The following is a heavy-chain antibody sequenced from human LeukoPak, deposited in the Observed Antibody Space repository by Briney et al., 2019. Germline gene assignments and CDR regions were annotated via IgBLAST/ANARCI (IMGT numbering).Heavy chain of an antibody. Sequence: ASVKVSGKAPGGTFSSHAISWVRQAPGQGLEWMGGIIPIFGTANYAQKFQGRVTITTDESTSTAYMELSSLRSEDTAVYYCARAQSGSYIYWGQGTLVTVSS. CDR2: IIPIFGTA. V-gene: IGHV1-69*05. CDR3: ARAQSGSYIY. J-gene: IGHJ4*02. CDR1: GGTFSSHA. D-gene: IGHD1-26*01.